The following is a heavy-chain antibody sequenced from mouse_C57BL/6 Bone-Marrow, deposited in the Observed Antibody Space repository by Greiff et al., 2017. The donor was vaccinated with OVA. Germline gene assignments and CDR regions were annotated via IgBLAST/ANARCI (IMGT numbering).Heavy chain of an antibody. CDR1: GYAFSSYW. Sequence: QVQLQQSGAELVKPGASVKISCKASGYAFSSYWMNWVKQRPGKGLAWLGQIYPGDGDTTSHGKFTGKATLTADKASSTAYMQLSSLTSEDSAVDVCARSVDSSELAYWGQGTLVTVSA. D-gene: IGHD3-2*02. CDR3: ARSVDSSELAY. V-gene: IGHV1-80*01. J-gene: IGHJ3*01. CDR2: IYPGDGDT.